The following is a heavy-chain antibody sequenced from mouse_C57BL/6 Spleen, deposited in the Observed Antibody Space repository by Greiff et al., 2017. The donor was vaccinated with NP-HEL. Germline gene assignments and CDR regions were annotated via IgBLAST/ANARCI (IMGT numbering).Heavy chain of an antibody. Sequence: VQLQQSGPELVKPGASVKISCKASGYAFSSSWMNWVKQRPGKGLEWIGRIYPGDGDTNYNGKFKGKATLTADKSSSTAYMQLSSLTSEDSAVYFCARVEDYDGGYFDYWGQGTTLTVSS. J-gene: IGHJ2*01. CDR2: IYPGDGDT. V-gene: IGHV1-82*01. CDR3: ARVEDYDGGYFDY. D-gene: IGHD2-4*01. CDR1: GYAFSSSW.